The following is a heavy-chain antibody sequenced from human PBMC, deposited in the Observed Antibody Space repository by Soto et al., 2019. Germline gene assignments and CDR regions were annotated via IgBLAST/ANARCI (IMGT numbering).Heavy chain of an antibody. V-gene: IGHV3-13*01. CDR2: IGIAGDT. D-gene: IGHD4-17*01. CDR3: ARGQLTTVPIFRY. CDR1: GFTFSSYD. Sequence: EVQLVESGGGLVQPGGSLRLSCAASGFTFSSYDIHWVRQATGKGLEWVSAIGIAGDTYYPGSVKGRFTISRENAKNSLYLQMNSLRAGDTAVYYCARGQLTTVPIFRYWGQGTLVTVSS. J-gene: IGHJ4*02.